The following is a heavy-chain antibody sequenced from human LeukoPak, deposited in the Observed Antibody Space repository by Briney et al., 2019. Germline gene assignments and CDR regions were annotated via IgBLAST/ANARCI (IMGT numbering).Heavy chain of an antibody. J-gene: IGHJ5*02. CDR3: AREWGAGAARPGWFDP. D-gene: IGHD6-6*01. CDR1: GGSFSNYY. V-gene: IGHV4-34*01. CDR2: INHSGST. Sequence: SETLSLTCAVNGGSFSNYYWTWIRQPPGKGLEWIGEINHSGSTNYNPSLKSRVTISVDTSKNQFSLKLSSVTAADTAVYYCAREWGAGAARPGWFDPWGQGTLVTVSS.